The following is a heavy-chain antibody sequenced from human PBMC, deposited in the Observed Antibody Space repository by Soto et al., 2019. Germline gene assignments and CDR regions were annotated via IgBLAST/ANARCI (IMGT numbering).Heavy chain of an antibody. V-gene: IGHV4-38-2*02. CDR1: VSSITNSFY. J-gene: IGHJ4*01. Sequence: LSLTCRVSVSSITNSFYWGCILQSPEKGLEWIGSISHTGRTSYNPSLKSRVSISVDTSKNQFSLTLTSVTAADTAVYYCARDPANLSMAVAYFDSWVYRRLFTVSS. D-gene: IGHD2-15*01. CDR2: ISHTGRT. CDR3: ARDPANLSMAVAYFDS.